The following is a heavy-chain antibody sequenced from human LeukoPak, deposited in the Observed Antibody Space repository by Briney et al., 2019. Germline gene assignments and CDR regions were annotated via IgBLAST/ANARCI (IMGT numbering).Heavy chain of an antibody. CDR1: GGTFSSYA. CDR3: ARVRALSSWMTNWFDP. J-gene: IGHJ5*02. D-gene: IGHD6-13*01. Sequence: GASVKVSCKASGGTFSSYAISWVRQAPGQGLEWMGGIIPIFGTANYAQKFQGRVTITTDESTSTAYMELSSLRSEDTAVYYCARVRALSSWMTNWFDPWGQGTLVTVSS. CDR2: IIPIFGTA. V-gene: IGHV1-69*05.